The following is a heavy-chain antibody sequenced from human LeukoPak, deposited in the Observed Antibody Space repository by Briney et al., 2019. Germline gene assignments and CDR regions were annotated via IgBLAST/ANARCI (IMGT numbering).Heavy chain of an antibody. CDR3: ARMGGYSGYATH. V-gene: IGHV4-59*08. J-gene: IGHJ4*02. CDR2: MHSSGSA. CDR1: GGSISPYY. D-gene: IGHD5-12*01. Sequence: SETLSLTCTVSGGSISPYYWSWIRQPPGKGLEWIGYMHSSGSANSNPSLKSRATISVDTSKNQFSLKLSSVTAADTAVYYCARMGGYSGYATHRGQGSLVTVSS.